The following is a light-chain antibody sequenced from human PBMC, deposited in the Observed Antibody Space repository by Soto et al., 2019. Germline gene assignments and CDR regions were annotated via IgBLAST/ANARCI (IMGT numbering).Light chain of an antibody. Sequence: EIVMTQSPLTLPVTPGEPASISCRSSQSLLYNNTYNYLDWYVQKPGQSPQLLIYFGSNRAPGVPDRFSGSGSGTDFTLKINRVEAEDVGVYYCMQALQTPLTFGGGTKVDIK. V-gene: IGKV2-28*01. J-gene: IGKJ4*01. CDR2: FGS. CDR3: MQALQTPLT. CDR1: QSLLYNNTYNY.